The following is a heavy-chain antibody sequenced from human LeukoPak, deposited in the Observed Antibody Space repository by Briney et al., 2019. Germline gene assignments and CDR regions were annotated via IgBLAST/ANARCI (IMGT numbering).Heavy chain of an antibody. CDR1: GFTVSSNY. CDR3: AGGGATAVVEY. CDR2: TYSSGET. V-gene: IGHV3-53*01. D-gene: IGHD5-18*01. J-gene: IGHJ4*02. Sequence: GGSLRLSCAAPGFTVSSNYMSWVRQAPGQGLEWVSITYSSGETHYADSVKGRFTISRDNSKNTLYLQLNSLSPEDTAVYYCAGGGATAVVEYWGQGTLVTVSS.